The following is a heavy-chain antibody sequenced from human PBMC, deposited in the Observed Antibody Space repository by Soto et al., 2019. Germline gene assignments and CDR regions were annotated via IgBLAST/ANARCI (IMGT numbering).Heavy chain of an antibody. V-gene: IGHV5-10-1*01. CDR3: AWAFKPRYYYYYGMDV. J-gene: IGHJ6*02. CDR1: GYSFTSYW. CDR2: IDPSDSCT. Sequence: GESLKISCKGSGYSFTSYWISCVRQMPWKGLEWMGMIDPSDSCTHYSPSFQGHVTISADKSTSTAYLKWSSLRASDTAMYYCAWAFKPRYYYYYGMDVWGQGTPVTVSS.